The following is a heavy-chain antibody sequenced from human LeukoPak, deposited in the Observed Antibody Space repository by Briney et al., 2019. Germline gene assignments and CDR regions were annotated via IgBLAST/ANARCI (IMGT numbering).Heavy chain of an antibody. CDR1: GYTFTSYA. Sequence: ASVKVSCKASGYTFTSYAMHWVRQAPGQRLEWMGWINAGNGNTKYSQKFQGRVTITRDTSASTAYMELSSLRSEDAAVYYCARDIILNYYFDYWGQGTLVTVSS. J-gene: IGHJ4*02. D-gene: IGHD3-10*01. CDR3: ARDIILNYYFDY. V-gene: IGHV1-3*01. CDR2: INAGNGNT.